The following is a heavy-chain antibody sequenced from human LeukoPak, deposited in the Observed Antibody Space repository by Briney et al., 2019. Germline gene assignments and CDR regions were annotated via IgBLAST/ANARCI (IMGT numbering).Heavy chain of an antibody. D-gene: IGHD5-12*01. CDR1: GFTLSSYE. CDR2: IDYSGGST. Sequence: GGSLRLSCTVSGFTLSSYEMSWIRQAPGKGLEWVSSIDYSGGSTYYADSVKGRFTISRDNSKNTLYLQLNSLRGDDTAVYYCARCVMGDSGYDLDYWGQGTLVTVSS. J-gene: IGHJ4*02. V-gene: IGHV3-23*01. CDR3: ARCVMGDSGYDLDY.